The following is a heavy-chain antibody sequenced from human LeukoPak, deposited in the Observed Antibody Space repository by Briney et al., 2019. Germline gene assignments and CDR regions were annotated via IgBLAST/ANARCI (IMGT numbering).Heavy chain of an antibody. Sequence: PGGSLRLSCAASGFSFSSYAMSWVRQAPGKGLEWVSAISGSGGSTYYADSVRGRFTISRDNSKNTLYLQMNSLRAEDTAVYYCAKDPQQMPHLGAEYFQHWGQGTLVTVSS. CDR2: ISGSGGST. D-gene: IGHD6-13*01. J-gene: IGHJ1*01. V-gene: IGHV3-23*01. CDR3: AKDPQQMPHLGAEYFQH. CDR1: GFSFSSYA.